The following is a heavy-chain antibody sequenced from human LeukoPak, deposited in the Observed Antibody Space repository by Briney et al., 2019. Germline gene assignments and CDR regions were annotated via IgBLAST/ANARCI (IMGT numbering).Heavy chain of an antibody. D-gene: IGHD6-13*01. J-gene: IGHJ6*03. Sequence: GGSLRLSCAASGFTFSSYSMNWVRQAPGKGLEWVSSISSSSSYIYYADSVKGRFTISRDNAKNSLYLQMNSLRAEDTAVYYCARRPEGSSWGYYYYYMDVWGKGTTVTISS. V-gene: IGHV3-21*04. CDR1: GFTFSSYS. CDR3: ARRPEGSSWGYYYYYMDV. CDR2: ISSSSSYI.